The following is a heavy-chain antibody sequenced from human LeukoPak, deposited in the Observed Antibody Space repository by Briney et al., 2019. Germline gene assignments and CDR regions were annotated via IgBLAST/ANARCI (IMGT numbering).Heavy chain of an antibody. D-gene: IGHD2-15*01. J-gene: IGHJ4*02. Sequence: GESLKISCKASGXSFTTNWISWVRQMPGKGLEWMGRIDPSDSYTYYSPSFQGHVTISADKSISTAYLQWSSLRASDTAMYYCARRLQRHFDYWGQGTLVTVSS. CDR1: GXSFTTNW. CDR3: ARRLQRHFDY. V-gene: IGHV5-10-1*01. CDR2: IDPSDSYT.